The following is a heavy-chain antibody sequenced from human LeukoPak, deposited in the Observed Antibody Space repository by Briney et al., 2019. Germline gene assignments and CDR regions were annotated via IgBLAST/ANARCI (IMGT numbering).Heavy chain of an antibody. Sequence: GGSLRLSCAASGFTFSNYTMNWVRQAPGKGLEWVSSISSSSSYIFYADSVKGRFTISRDSAKNSLYLQMNSLRAEDTAVYYCASSLLYRVFDYWGQGTLVTVSS. CDR2: ISSSSSYI. J-gene: IGHJ4*02. D-gene: IGHD1-1*01. CDR3: ASSLLYRVFDY. CDR1: GFTFSNYT. V-gene: IGHV3-21*01.